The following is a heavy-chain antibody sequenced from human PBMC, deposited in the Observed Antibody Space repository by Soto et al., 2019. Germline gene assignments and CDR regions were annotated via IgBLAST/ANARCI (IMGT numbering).Heavy chain of an antibody. CDR1: GFTFSSYA. V-gene: IGHV3-23*01. D-gene: IGHD2-21*02. CDR3: AKVLGGGNSGGFPFDY. Sequence: TGGSLRLSCAASGFTFSSYAMSWVRQAPGKGLEWVSAISGSGGSTYYADSVKGRFTISRDNSKNTLYLQMNSLRAEDTAVYYCAKVLGGGNSGGFPFDYWGQGTLVTVSS. J-gene: IGHJ4*02. CDR2: ISGSGGST.